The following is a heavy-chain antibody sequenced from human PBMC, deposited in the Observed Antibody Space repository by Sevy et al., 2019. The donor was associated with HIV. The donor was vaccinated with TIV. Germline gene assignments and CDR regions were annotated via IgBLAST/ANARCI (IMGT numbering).Heavy chain of an antibody. V-gene: IGHV3-49*03. CDR1: GFTFGDYG. D-gene: IGHD5-12*01. CDR3: RASRGYDFIINH. CDR2: IRSKTYGETA. Sequence: GGSLRLSCVASGFTFGDYGMSWYRQAPGKGLEWVSLIRSKTYGETAQNVASVGGRFTISSDDSKGIAYLQMNSLKAEDAAVYFCRASRGYDFIINHWGQGTLVTVSS. J-gene: IGHJ5*02.